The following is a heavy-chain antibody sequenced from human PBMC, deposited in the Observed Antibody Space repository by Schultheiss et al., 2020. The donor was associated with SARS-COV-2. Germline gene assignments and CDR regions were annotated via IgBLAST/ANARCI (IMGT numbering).Heavy chain of an antibody. D-gene: IGHD4-17*01. CDR3: ARATVTTGGYYGMDV. J-gene: IGHJ6*02. CDR1: GFTFSSYA. V-gene: IGHV3-23*01. CDR2: ISGSGGST. Sequence: GGSLRLSCAASGFTFSSYAMSWVRQAPGKGLEWVSAISGSGGSTYYADSVKGRFTISRDNAKNSLYLQMNSLRAEDTAVYYCARATVTTGGYYGMDVWGQGTTVTVSS.